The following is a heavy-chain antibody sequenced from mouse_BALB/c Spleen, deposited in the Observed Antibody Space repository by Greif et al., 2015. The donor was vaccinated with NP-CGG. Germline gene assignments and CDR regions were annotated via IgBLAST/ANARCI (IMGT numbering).Heavy chain of an antibody. CDR1: GFNIKDTY. Sequence: VQLQQSGAELVKPGASVKLSCTASGFNIKDTYMHWVKQRPEQGLEWIGRIDPANGNTKYDPKFQGKATITADTSSNTAYLQLSSLTSEDTAVYYCARSKFITTATLDYWGQGTTLTVSS. J-gene: IGHJ2*01. D-gene: IGHD1-2*01. V-gene: IGHV14-3*02. CDR2: IDPANGNT. CDR3: ARSKFITTATLDY.